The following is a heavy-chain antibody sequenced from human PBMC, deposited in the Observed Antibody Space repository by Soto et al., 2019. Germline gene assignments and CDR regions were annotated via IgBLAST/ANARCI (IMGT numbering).Heavy chain of an antibody. CDR2: ISGRGTTT. V-gene: IGHV3-48*02. CDR3: ARLGYCSSATCKYYFYYYGMDV. Sequence: GGSLRLSCEASGFSFGSYSMNWVRQAPGKGLDWVSFISGRGTTTYYADSVRGRFTVSRDNAKNSLSLEVNSLRDEDTAVYYCARLGYCSSATCKYYFYYYGMDVWGQGTTVTV. CDR1: GFSFGSYS. J-gene: IGHJ6*02. D-gene: IGHD2-2*01.